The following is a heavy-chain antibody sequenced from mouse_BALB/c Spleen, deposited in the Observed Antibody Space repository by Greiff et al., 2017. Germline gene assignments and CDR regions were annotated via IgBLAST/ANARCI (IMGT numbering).Heavy chain of an antibody. V-gene: IGHV2-6-7*01. Sequence: QVQLKESGPGLVQPSQSLSITCTVSGFSLTSYGVHWVRQSPGKGLEWLGMIWGDGSTDYNSALKSRLSISKDNSKSQVFLKMNSLQTDDTARYYCARDMGDSAWFAYWGQGTLVTVSA. CDR3: ARDMGDSAWFAY. CDR2: IWGDGST. CDR1: GFSLTSYG. D-gene: IGHD1-1*02. J-gene: IGHJ3*01.